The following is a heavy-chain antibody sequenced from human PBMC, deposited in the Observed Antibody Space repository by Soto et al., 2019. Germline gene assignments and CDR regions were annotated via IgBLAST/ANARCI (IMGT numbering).Heavy chain of an antibody. CDR3: AKGYSVMDV. CDR2: ISSGSSTI. Sequence: GESLKISCAASGFTFSNFGMNWVRQAPGKGLQWVSYISSGSSTIYYADSVRGRFTISRDNAKNSLYLQMNSLRAEDTAVYYCAKGYSVMDVWGTGTTVTVSS. J-gene: IGHJ6*04. D-gene: IGHD3-22*01. V-gene: IGHV3-48*01. CDR1: GFTFSNFG.